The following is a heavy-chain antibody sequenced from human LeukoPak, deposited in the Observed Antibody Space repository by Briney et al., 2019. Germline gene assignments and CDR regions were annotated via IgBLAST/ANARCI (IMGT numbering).Heavy chain of an antibody. J-gene: IGHJ6*02. CDR2: FDPEDGET. D-gene: IGHD6-13*01. V-gene: IGHV1-24*01. Sequence: ASVKVSCKVSGYTLTELSLHWVRPAPGKGLEWVGVFDPEDGETIYAKQFQARVTMTEDPSTDTAYMELSSLRSEDTAVYYWATVRKAALAAGTLKPYYYYYGMDVWGQGTTVTVSS. CDR3: ATVRKAALAAGTLKPYYYYYGMDV. CDR1: GYTLTELS.